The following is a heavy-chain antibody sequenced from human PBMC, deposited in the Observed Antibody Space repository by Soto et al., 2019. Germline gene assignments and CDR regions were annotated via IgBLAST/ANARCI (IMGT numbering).Heavy chain of an antibody. CDR1: GFSVSNYY. Sequence: GGSLRLSCAAYGFSVSNYYMSWVRQAPGKGLEWVSIIYGDDATYNADSVKGRFTISRRTSWNSMYLQMDGLRVEDTALYYCARHRGYSHGVIDYWGQGTLVTVSS. CDR2: IYGDDAT. V-gene: IGHV3-66*04. J-gene: IGHJ4*02. CDR3: ARHRGYSHGVIDY. D-gene: IGHD5-18*01.